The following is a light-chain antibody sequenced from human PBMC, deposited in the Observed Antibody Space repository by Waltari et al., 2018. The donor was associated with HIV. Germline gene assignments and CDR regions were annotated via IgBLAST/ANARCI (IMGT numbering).Light chain of an antibody. CDR3: CSYTGTGIV. Sequence: QSALTQLASVSGSPGPSITISCNGTSSDVGAYNLVSWYQQHQNKAPKLMIFEVTKRPSVLSDCFSGSTSGNTASLTISGLHAEDEGDYYCCSYTGTGIVFGGGTKLTVL. CDR1: SSDVGAYNL. CDR2: EVT. J-gene: IGLJ2*01. V-gene: IGLV2-23*02.